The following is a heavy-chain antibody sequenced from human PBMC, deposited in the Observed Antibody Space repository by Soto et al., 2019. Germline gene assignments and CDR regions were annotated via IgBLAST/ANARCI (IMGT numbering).Heavy chain of an antibody. Sequence: GGSLRLSCAASGFTFSSYSMNWVRQAPGKGLEWVSSISSSSSYIYYADSVKGRFTISRDNAKNSLYLQMNSLRAEDTAVYYCARGATVTPFYWYFDLWGRGTLVTVSS. CDR1: GFTFSSYS. CDR3: ARGATVTPFYWYFDL. V-gene: IGHV3-21*01. CDR2: ISSSSSYI. J-gene: IGHJ2*01. D-gene: IGHD4-17*01.